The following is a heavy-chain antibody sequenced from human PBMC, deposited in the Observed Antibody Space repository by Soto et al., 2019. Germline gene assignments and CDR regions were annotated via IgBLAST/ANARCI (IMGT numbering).Heavy chain of an antibody. CDR2: IYYTGGT. V-gene: IGHV4-59*01. D-gene: IGHD3-10*01. Sequence: SETRSLTCTVSGGSIPKYYWSWIRQPPGKGLEWIGYIYYTGGTSYNPSLKSRVTISVDSAKNQFSLKLSSVTAADTAVYYCARDGGFGSRGYYGMDVWGQGTTVTVSS. CDR1: GGSIPKYY. J-gene: IGHJ6*02. CDR3: ARDGGFGSRGYYGMDV.